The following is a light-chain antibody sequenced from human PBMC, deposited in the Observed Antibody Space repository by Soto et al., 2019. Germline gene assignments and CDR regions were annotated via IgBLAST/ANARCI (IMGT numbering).Light chain of an antibody. J-gene: IGKJ2*01. V-gene: IGKV3-20*01. CDR3: QPYRSSPPYT. CDR2: GSS. Sequence: EVVLTQSPGTLSLSPGERATLSCRASQSVSNKYLAWYQQKPGQAPRLLIFGSSDRATGIPDRFSGSGSGTDFTLTISRLEPEDFAVYYCQPYRSSPPYTLGQGTKLEIK. CDR1: QSVSNKY.